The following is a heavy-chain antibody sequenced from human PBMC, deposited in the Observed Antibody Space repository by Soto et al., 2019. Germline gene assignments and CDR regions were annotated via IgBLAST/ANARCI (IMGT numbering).Heavy chain of an antibody. CDR2: ISGSGGST. CDR1: GFPFSSYA. CDR3: AKENGYSSSWFEFDY. V-gene: IGHV3-23*01. Sequence: EVQLLESGGGLVQPGGSLRLSCAASGFPFSSYAMSWVRQAPGKGLEWVSAISGSGGSTYYADSVKGRLTISRDNSKNTLYLQMNSLRAEDTAVYYCAKENGYSSSWFEFDYWGQGTLVTVSS. J-gene: IGHJ4*02. D-gene: IGHD6-13*01.